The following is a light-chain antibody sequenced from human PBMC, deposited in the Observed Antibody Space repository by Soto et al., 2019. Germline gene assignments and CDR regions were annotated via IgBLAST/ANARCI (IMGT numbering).Light chain of an antibody. CDR3: QQRSNWPPT. V-gene: IGKV3D-20*02. J-gene: IGKJ5*01. CDR2: GAY. CDR1: QSVSSTK. Sequence: IVLTQSPGTLSLSPGERATLSCRPSQSVSSTKLAWYQQRPGQAPRLLMYGAYTRAPGVPGRFSGSGSGTDFTLTINSLQPEDFAVYYCQQRSNWPPTFGQGTRLEIK.